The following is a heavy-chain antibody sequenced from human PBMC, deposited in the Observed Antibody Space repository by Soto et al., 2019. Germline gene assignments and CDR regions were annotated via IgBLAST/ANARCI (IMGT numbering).Heavy chain of an antibody. CDR1: GGSISSYY. CDR2: IYYSGST. Sequence: SETLSLTCTVSGGSISSYYWSWIRQPPGKGLEWIGYIYYSGSTNYNPSLKSRVTISVDTSKNQFSLKLSSVTAADTAVYYCARLKSSSSVYYYYYYGMDVWGQGTTVTVSS. CDR3: ARLKSSSSVYYYYYYGMDV. D-gene: IGHD6-13*01. J-gene: IGHJ6*02. V-gene: IGHV4-59*01.